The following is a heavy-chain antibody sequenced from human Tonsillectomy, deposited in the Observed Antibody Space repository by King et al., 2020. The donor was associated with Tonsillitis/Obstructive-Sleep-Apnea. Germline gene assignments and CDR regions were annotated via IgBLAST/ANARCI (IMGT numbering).Heavy chain of an antibody. V-gene: IGHV4-34*01. CDR1: GGSFSGYY. CDR3: ARRGYCTTTSCHGGWFDP. D-gene: IGHD2-2*01. CDR2: INHSGNT. J-gene: IGHJ5*02. Sequence: VQLQQWGAGLLKPSETLSLTCAVYGGSFSGYYWSWIRQPPGKGLEWSGEINHSGNTNYNPSLKSRVTISADTSKNQFSLKLSSVTAADTAVYYCARRGYCTTTSCHGGWFDPWGQGTLVTVSS.